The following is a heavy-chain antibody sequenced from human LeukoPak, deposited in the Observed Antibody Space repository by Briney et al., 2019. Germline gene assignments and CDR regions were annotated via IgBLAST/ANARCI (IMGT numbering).Heavy chain of an antibody. Sequence: GGSQRLSCAASGFTVSSNYMSWVRQAPGKGLEWVSVIYSGGSTYYADSVKGRFTISRDNSKNTLYLQMNSLRAEDTAVYYCARGGGSAPILNYFDYWGQGTLVTVSS. D-gene: IGHD2-15*01. CDR2: IYSGGST. CDR1: GFTVSSNY. CDR3: ARGGGSAPILNYFDY. J-gene: IGHJ4*02. V-gene: IGHV3-53*01.